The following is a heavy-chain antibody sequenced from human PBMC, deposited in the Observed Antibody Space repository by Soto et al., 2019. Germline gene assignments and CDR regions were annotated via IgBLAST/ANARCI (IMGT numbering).Heavy chain of an antibody. Sequence: KTSETLSLTCTVSGGSISSSSYYWGWIRQPPGKGLEWIGSIYYSGSTYYNPSLKSRVTISVDTSKNQFSLKLSSVTAADTAVYYCARTVDDYGMDVWGQGTTVTVSS. CDR3: ARTVDDYGMDV. J-gene: IGHJ6*02. D-gene: IGHD4-17*01. V-gene: IGHV4-39*01. CDR2: IYYSGST. CDR1: GGSISSSSYY.